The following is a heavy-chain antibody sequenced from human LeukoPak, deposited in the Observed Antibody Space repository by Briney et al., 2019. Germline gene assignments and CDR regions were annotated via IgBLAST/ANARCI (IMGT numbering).Heavy chain of an antibody. V-gene: IGHV4-4*07. CDR1: GGSISSYY. CDR2: IYTSGST. J-gene: IGHJ6*03. Sequence: SETLSLTCTVSGGSISSYYWSWIRQPAGKGLEWIGRIYTSGSTNYNPSLKSRVTMSVDTSKNQFSLKLSSVTAADTAVYYCVRGMVRGVTHYYYYYMDVWGKGTTVTIS. D-gene: IGHD3-10*01. CDR3: VRGMVRGVTHYYYYYMDV.